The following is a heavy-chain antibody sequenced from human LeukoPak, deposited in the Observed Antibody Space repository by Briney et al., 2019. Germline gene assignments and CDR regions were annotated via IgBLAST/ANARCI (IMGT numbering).Heavy chain of an antibody. CDR3: ARGLIQH. CDR1: GVTFSSYW. J-gene: IGHJ1*01. Sequence: GGSLRLSCAASGVTFSSYWMHWVRQAPGKGLVWVSRINIDGSTTNYADSVKGRFTISRDNAKNTLYLQMNSLRAEDTAVYYCARGLIQHWGQGTLVTVSS. CDR2: INIDGSTT. V-gene: IGHV3-74*01.